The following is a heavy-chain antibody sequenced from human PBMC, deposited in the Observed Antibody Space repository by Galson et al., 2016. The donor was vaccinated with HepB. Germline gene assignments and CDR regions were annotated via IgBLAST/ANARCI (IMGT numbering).Heavy chain of an antibody. CDR1: GFTFTTFS. Sequence: SLRLSCAASGFTFTTFSMSWVRQAPGKGLAWVSIVTANGDIADYADSVKGRFTMSRDNSKNTLYLQMNSLRAEDTAVYYCAKSGDSNWFDSWGQGSLVTVSS. V-gene: IGHV3-23*01. D-gene: IGHD1-26*01. CDR3: AKSGDSNWFDS. CDR2: VTANGDIA. J-gene: IGHJ5*01.